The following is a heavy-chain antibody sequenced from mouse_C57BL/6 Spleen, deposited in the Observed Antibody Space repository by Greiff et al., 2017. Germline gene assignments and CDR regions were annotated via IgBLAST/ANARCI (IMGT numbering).Heavy chain of an antibody. CDR3: ARGGIYYGNPAWFAY. V-gene: IGHV5-4*01. CDR1: GFTFSSYA. Sequence: DVQLVESGGGLVKPGGSLKLSCAASGFTFSSYAMSWVRQTPEKRLEWVATISDGGSYTYYPDNVKGRFTISRDNAKNNLYLQMSHLKSEDTAMYYCARGGIYYGNPAWFAYWGQGTLVTVSA. J-gene: IGHJ3*01. D-gene: IGHD2-1*01. CDR2: ISDGGSYT.